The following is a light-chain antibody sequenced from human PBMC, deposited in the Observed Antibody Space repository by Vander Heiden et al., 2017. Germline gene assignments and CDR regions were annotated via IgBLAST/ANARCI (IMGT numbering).Light chain of an antibody. J-gene: IGLJ1*01. CDR1: SSNIGAGYD. CDR2: GNN. CDR3: QSYDSSLTFYV. Sequence: SLLTQPPSVSRAPGQRVTISCPGTSSNIGAGYDVHWYQQLPGTAPKLLIYGNNNRPSGVPDRFSGSKSGTSASLAITGLQDEDEADYFCQSYDSSLTFYVFGTGTKVTVL. V-gene: IGLV1-40*01.